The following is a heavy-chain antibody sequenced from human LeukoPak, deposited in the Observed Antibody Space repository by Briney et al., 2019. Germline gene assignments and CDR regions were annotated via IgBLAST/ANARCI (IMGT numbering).Heavy chain of an antibody. V-gene: IGHV3-74*01. CDR3: ARMSSGWKPFDY. CDR1: EFTFSSYW. J-gene: IGHJ4*02. Sequence: GGSLRLSCAASEFTFSSYWMHWVRHAPGKGLVWVSRINSDGSSTNYADSVKGRFTISRDNAKNTLYLQMNSLRAEDTAVYYCARMSSGWKPFDYWGQGTLVTVSS. CDR2: INSDGSST. D-gene: IGHD6-19*01.